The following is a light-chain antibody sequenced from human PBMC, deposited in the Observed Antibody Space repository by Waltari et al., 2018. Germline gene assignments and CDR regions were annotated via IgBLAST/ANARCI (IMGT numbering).Light chain of an antibody. CDR1: QSVGSN. V-gene: IGKV3-15*01. J-gene: IGKJ2*01. CDR2: GAS. CDR3: QHYNIWPPGYT. Sequence: EMVMTQSPATLSVSPGERATLSCRASQSVGSNVAWYQQNPGQAPRLLIYGASTSATVIPARFSGSGSGTEFTLTISSLQSEDFAVYYCQHYNIWPPGYTFGQGTKLEIK.